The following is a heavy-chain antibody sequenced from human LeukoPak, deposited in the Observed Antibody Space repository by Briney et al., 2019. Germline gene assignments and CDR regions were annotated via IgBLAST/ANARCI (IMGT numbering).Heavy chain of an antibody. D-gene: IGHD2-8*01. CDR3: VRVSGFCTNGVCPSFDP. CDR1: GFTFTNYA. V-gene: IGHV3-30*09. J-gene: IGHJ5*02. Sequence: GRSLRLSCAASGFTFTNYAMNWVRQAPGKGLEWVATVSYDGTDTSYADSVRGRFAIFRDNSKNTLYLQMNSLRTEDTAVYYCVRVSGFCTNGVCPSFDPWGQGTLVTASS. CDR2: VSYDGTDT.